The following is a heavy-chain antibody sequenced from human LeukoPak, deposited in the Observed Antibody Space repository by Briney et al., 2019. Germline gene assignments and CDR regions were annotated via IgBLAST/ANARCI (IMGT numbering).Heavy chain of an antibody. CDR1: GFTFSSYA. CDR2: ISGSGGST. V-gene: IGHV3-23*01. CDR3: AKDQGFWSGFDY. J-gene: IGHJ4*02. Sequence: GSLRLSCAASGFTFSSYAMSWVRQAPGKGLEWVSAISGSGGSTYYADSVKGRFTISRDNSKNTLYLQMNSLRAEDTAVYYCAKDQGFWSGFDYWGQGTLVTVSS. D-gene: IGHD3-3*01.